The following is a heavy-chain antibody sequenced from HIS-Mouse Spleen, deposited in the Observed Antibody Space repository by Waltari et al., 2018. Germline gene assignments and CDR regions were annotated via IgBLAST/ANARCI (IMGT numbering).Heavy chain of an antibody. Sequence: QVQLVQSGAEVKKPGASVNVSCKASGYTFPGYYIHWLRPAPGQGLEWMGWINPNSGGTNYAQKFQGRVTMTRDTSISTAYMELSRLRSDDTAVYYCARDLQIDGSYLEDAFDIWGQGTMVTVSS. D-gene: IGHD1-26*01. CDR3: ARDLQIDGSYLEDAFDI. V-gene: IGHV1-2*02. CDR2: INPNSGGT. J-gene: IGHJ3*02. CDR1: GYTFPGYY.